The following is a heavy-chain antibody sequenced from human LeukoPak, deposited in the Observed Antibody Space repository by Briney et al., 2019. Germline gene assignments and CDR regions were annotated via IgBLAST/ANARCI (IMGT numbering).Heavy chain of an antibody. CDR3: ARVFRDYYDSSGYYSYYFDY. D-gene: IGHD3-22*01. J-gene: IGHJ4*02. CDR2: IIPIFGTA. Sequence: SVKVSCKASGGTFSSYAISWVRQAPGQGLEWMGGIIPIFGTANYAQKFQGRVTITADESTSTAYMELSSLRSEDTAVYYCARVFRDYYDSSGYYSYYFDYWGQGTLVTVSS. V-gene: IGHV1-69*13. CDR1: GGTFSSYA.